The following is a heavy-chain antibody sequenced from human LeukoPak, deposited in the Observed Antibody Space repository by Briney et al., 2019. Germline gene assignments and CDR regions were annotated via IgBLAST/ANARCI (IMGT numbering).Heavy chain of an antibody. CDR1: GGSISSGDYY. J-gene: IGHJ5*02. CDR2: IYYSGST. CDR3: ARDYSFPSAGELSGFDP. Sequence: SETLSLTCTVSGGSISSGDYYWSWIRQPPGKGLEWIGYIYYSGSTYYNPSLKSRVTISVDTSKNQFSLKLSSVTAADTAVYYCARDYSFPSAGELSGFDPWGQGTLVTVSS. D-gene: IGHD3-16*02. V-gene: IGHV4-30-4*02.